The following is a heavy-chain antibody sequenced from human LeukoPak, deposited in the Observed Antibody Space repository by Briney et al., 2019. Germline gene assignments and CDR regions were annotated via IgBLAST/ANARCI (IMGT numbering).Heavy chain of an antibody. V-gene: IGHV4-4*02. J-gene: IGHJ6*04. CDR3: ATTERGYSGYDPGSLYYYYYGMHV. CDR1: GGSISSSNW. D-gene: IGHD5-12*01. CDR2: IYHSGST. Sequence: SGTLSLTCAVSGGSISSSNWWSWVRQPPGKGLEWIGEIYHSGSTNYNPSLKSRDTISVDKSKNQFSLKLSSVTAADTAVYYCATTERGYSGYDPGSLYYYYYGMHVWGKGTTVTVSS.